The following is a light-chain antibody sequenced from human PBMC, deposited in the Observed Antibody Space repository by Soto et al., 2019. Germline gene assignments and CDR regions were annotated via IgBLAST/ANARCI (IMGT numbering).Light chain of an antibody. CDR3: SSYSGSNTVL. Sequence: QSVLIQPPSASGSPGQSVTISCTGTSSDVGGYKYVSWYKQRPGKAPQLMIYEVTKRPSGVPDRFSGSKSGNTASLTVSGLQAEDETDYYCSSYSGSNTVLFGGGTKLTVL. V-gene: IGLV2-8*01. CDR2: EVT. J-gene: IGLJ2*01. CDR1: SSDVGGYKY.